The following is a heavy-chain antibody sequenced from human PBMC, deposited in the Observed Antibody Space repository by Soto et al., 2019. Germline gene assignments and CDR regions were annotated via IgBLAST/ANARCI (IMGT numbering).Heavy chain of an antibody. Sequence: EVQLVESGGGLVQPGGSLKLSCAASGFTFSGSAMHWVRQASGKGLEWVGRIRSKANSYATAYAASVKGRFTISRDDSKNTAYLQMNGLRAEDTALYFCAKDTYSSSWYFWGQGTLVTVSS. D-gene: IGHD2-2*01. J-gene: IGHJ4*02. CDR1: GFTFSGSA. CDR2: IRSKANSYAT. CDR3: AKDTYSSSWYF. V-gene: IGHV3-73*02.